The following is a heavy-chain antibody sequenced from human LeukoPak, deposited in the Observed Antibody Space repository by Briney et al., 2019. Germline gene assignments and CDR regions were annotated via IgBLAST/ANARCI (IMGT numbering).Heavy chain of an antibody. CDR1: GYTFTGYY. D-gene: IGHD4-23*01. CDR2: INPNSGGT. V-gene: IGHV1-2*02. J-gene: IGHJ4*02. Sequence: ASVKVSCKASGYTFTGYYMHWVRQAPGQGLEWMGWINPNSGGTNYAQKFQGRVAMTRDTSISTAYMELSRLRSDDTAVYYCARDQDYGGTSDYWGQGTLVTVSS. CDR3: ARDQDYGGTSDY.